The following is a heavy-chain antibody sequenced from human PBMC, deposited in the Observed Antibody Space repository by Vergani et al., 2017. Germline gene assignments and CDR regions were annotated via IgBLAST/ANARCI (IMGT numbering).Heavy chain of an antibody. D-gene: IGHD3-10*01. CDR1: GGTFTSYA. Sequence: QVQLVQSGAEVKKPGSSVKVSCKASGGTFTSYAMHWVRQAPGQRLEWMGWMNPNSGNTGYAQKFQGRVTMTRNTSISTAYMELSSLRSEDTAVYYCARNGVRRRGMDVWGQGTTVTVSS. CDR2: MNPNSGNT. J-gene: IGHJ6*02. CDR3: ARNGVRRRGMDV. V-gene: IGHV1-8*02.